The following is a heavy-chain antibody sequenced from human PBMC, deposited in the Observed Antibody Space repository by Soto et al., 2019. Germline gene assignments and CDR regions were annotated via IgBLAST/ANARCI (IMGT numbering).Heavy chain of an antibody. V-gene: IGHV1-69*13. CDR2: IIPIFGTA. J-gene: IGHJ3*02. CDR1: GGTFSSYA. CDR3: ASTIASAFDI. Sequence: GASVKVSCKASGGTFSSYAISWVRQAPGQGLEWMGGIIPIFGTANYAQKFQGRVTITADESTSTAYMELSSLRSEDTAVYYCASTIASAFDIWGQGTMVNVSS. D-gene: IGHD2-15*01.